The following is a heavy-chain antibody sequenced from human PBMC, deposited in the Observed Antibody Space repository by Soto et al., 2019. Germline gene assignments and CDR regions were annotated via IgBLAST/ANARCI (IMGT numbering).Heavy chain of an antibody. CDR3: ATWHEREHAYDV. Sequence: DVQLVESGGGLIQPGESLRLSCAAFGLTISGKKYVAWVRQAPGKGREWVSGLYDVDGSFYADSVRGRFTTSSDSSKTTVYLQMNDLRPDDTAVYYCATWHEREHAYDVWGQGTPVTVSS. CDR2: LYDVDGS. J-gene: IGHJ3*01. D-gene: IGHD1-1*01. CDR1: GLTISGKKY. V-gene: IGHV3-53*01.